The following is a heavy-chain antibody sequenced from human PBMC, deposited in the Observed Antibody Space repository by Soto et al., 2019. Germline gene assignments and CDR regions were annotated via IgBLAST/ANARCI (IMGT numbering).Heavy chain of an antibody. J-gene: IGHJ5*02. CDR3: AKGSYPTMASLLDQ. Sequence: EVQLVESGGGLVQPGRSLRLSCAASGFTFDDYAMHWVRQVPGKGLEWISGISWDSGTLGYADSVKGRFIISRDDAKKSLFLQMNSLRGEDTALYYCAKGSYPTMASLLDQWGQGTMVTVSS. V-gene: IGHV3-9*01. D-gene: IGHD3-16*02. CDR1: GFTFDDYA. CDR2: ISWDSGTL.